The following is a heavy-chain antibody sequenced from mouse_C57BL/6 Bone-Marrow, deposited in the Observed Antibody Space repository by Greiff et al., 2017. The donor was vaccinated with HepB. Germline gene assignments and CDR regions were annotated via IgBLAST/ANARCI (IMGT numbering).Heavy chain of an antibody. CDR1: GYTFTSYW. CDR2: IDPYDSET. V-gene: IGHV1-52*01. J-gene: IGHJ3*01. CDR3: ARRGGAWFAY. Sequence: QVQLQQPGAELVRPGSSVKLSCKASGYTFTSYWMHWVKQRPIQGLEWIGNIDPYDSETHYNQKFKDKATLTVDKSSSTAYMQLSSLTSEDSAVYYCARRGGAWFAYWGQGTLVTVSA.